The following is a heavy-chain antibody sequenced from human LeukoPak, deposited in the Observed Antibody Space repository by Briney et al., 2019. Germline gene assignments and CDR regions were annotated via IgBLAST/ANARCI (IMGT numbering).Heavy chain of an antibody. J-gene: IGHJ4*02. Sequence: GGSLRLSCAASGFTFSSYSMNWVRQAPGKGLEWVSSISSSSSYIYYADSVKGRFTISRDNAKNSLYLQMNSLRAEDTAVYYCAKSLIHYYGSGSYYIPLDYWGQGTLVTVSS. CDR2: ISSSSSYI. V-gene: IGHV3-21*04. CDR1: GFTFSSYS. CDR3: AKSLIHYYGSGSYYIPLDY. D-gene: IGHD3-10*01.